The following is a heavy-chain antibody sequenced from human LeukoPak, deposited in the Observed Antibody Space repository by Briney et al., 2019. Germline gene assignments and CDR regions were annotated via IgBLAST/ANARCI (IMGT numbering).Heavy chain of an antibody. D-gene: IGHD6-13*01. CDR2: INPNSGGT. Sequence: ASVKVSCKASGYTFTGYYMHWVRQAPGQGLEWMGWINPNSGGTNYAQKFQGRVTMTRDTSISTAYMELSRLRSDDTAVYYCARASIAAHGYFDYWGRGTLVTVSS. V-gene: IGHV1-2*02. CDR3: ARASIAAHGYFDY. J-gene: IGHJ4*02. CDR1: GYTFTGYY.